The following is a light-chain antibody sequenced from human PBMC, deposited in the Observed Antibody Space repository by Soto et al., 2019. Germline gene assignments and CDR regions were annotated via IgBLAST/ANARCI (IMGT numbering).Light chain of an antibody. V-gene: IGKV1-33*01. J-gene: IGKJ3*01. CDR1: QDISKY. Sequence: DIQMTQSPSSLSASVGDRVTITCQASQDISKYLNWYQQKPGKAPKLLIYDASNLETGVPSRFSGGGSGTAFTFLISSPQPEDVATYYCQQYDSLPPLFTFGPGTKVAIK. CDR3: QQYDSLPPLFT. CDR2: DAS.